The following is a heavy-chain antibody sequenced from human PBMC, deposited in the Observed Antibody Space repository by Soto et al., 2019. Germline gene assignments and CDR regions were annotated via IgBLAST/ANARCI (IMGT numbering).Heavy chain of an antibody. CDR1: GFTFSSYA. CDR3: AKATTVTNLNYYYYGMDV. J-gene: IGHJ6*02. V-gene: IGHV3-23*01. Sequence: GGSLRLSCAASGFTFSSYAMSWVRQAPGKGLEWVSAISGSGGSTYYADSVKGRFTISRDNSKNTLYLQMNSLRAEDTAVYYCAKATTVTNLNYYYYGMDVWGQGTTVTVSS. D-gene: IGHD4-17*01. CDR2: ISGSGGST.